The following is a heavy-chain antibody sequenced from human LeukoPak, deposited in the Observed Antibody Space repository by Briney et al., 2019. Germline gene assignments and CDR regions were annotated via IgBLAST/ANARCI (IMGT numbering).Heavy chain of an antibody. Sequence: SETLSLTCAVYGGSFSGYYWSWIRQPPGKGLEWIGEINHSGSTKYNPSLKSRVTISVDTSNNQFSLKLSSVTVAETAVYYCARERVTMVRGVIYRLSVFDYWGQGTLVTVSS. J-gene: IGHJ4*02. CDR1: GGSFSGYY. D-gene: IGHD3-10*01. CDR2: INHSGST. V-gene: IGHV4-34*01. CDR3: ARERVTMVRGVIYRLSVFDY.